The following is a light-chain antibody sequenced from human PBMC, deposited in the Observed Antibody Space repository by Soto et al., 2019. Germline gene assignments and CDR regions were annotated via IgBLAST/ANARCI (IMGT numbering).Light chain of an antibody. V-gene: IGKV1-5*01. J-gene: IGKJ4*01. Sequence: DIQMTQSPSTLSASVGDRVTITCRASQSINSWLAWYQQKPGRAPKLLIYDASTLDSGVPSTFSASASGTEFTLTISSLQPDDFATYYCQQYHSYSLTFGGGTKVEIK. CDR2: DAS. CDR3: QQYHSYSLT. CDR1: QSINSW.